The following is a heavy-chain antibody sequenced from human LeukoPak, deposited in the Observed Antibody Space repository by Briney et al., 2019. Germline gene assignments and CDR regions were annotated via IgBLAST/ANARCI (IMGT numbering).Heavy chain of an antibody. CDR1: GGSISPYY. CDR3: ARAGETGTTHFTAFDI. CDR2: IYYTGST. V-gene: IGHV4-59*01. J-gene: IGHJ3*02. D-gene: IGHD1-1*01. Sequence: SETLSLTCTVSGGSISPYYWIWIRQPPGKGLEWIGYIYYTGSTNYNPSLKSRVTISVDTSKNQFSLRLTSVTAADTAVYYCARAGETGTTHFTAFDIWGQGTMVTVSS.